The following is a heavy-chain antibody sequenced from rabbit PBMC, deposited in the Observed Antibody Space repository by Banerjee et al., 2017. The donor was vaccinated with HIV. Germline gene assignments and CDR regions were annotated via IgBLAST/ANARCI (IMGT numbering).Heavy chain of an antibody. CDR3: ARDAGYVGYGLNL. CDR2: IYPDYGST. D-gene: IGHD7-1*01. J-gene: IGHJ4*01. CDR1: GFDFSSYG. Sequence: QEQLVESGGGPVQPWGSLKLSCKASGFDFSSYGVSWVRQAPGKGLEWIAYIYPDYGSTDYASWVNGRFTISLDNAQNTVFLQMTSLTAADTATYFCARDAGYVGYGLNLWGPGTLVTVS. V-gene: IGHV1S47*01.